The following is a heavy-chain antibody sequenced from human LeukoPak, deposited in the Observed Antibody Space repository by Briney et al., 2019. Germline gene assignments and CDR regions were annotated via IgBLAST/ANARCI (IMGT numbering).Heavy chain of an antibody. Sequence: PGGSLRLSCAASGFTFSSYAMSWVRQAPGKGLEWVSAISGSGGGTYYADSVKGRFTISRDNSKNTLYLQMNSLRAEDTAVYYCAKGNHGVATITLFDYWGQGTLVTVSS. D-gene: IGHD5-12*01. V-gene: IGHV3-23*01. CDR1: GFTFSSYA. CDR2: ISGSGGGT. CDR3: AKGNHGVATITLFDY. J-gene: IGHJ4*02.